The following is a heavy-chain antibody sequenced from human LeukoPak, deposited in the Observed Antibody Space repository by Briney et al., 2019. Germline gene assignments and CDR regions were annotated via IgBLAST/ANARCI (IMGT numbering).Heavy chain of an antibody. CDR1: GGSFSAYY. CDR3: ARGRPSTENYYDSSGYWRTYYYYGMDV. Sequence: PSETLSLTCAVSGGSFSAYYWTWIRQPPGKGLEWIGEINHSGSANYNPSLKSRVTISVDTSKNQFSLKLSSVTAADTAVYYCARGRPSTENYYDSSGYWRTYYYYGMDVWGQGATVTVSS. V-gene: IGHV4-34*01. CDR2: INHSGSA. J-gene: IGHJ6*02. D-gene: IGHD3-22*01.